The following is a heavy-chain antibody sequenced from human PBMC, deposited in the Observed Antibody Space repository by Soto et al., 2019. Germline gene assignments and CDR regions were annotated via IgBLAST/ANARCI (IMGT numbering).Heavy chain of an antibody. Sequence: SETLSLTCTVSGGSTSGDNYWSWVREPPGKGLEWIGHIYYSGNTDYNPSLKSRLAISIDTSKNQFSLKLSSVTAADTAVYFCAREGGESSDGLYYFDSWGQGSLVTVSS. CDR3: AREGGESSDGLYYFDS. J-gene: IGHJ4*02. D-gene: IGHD3-16*01. CDR1: GGSTSGDNY. V-gene: IGHV4-30-4*01. CDR2: IYYSGNT.